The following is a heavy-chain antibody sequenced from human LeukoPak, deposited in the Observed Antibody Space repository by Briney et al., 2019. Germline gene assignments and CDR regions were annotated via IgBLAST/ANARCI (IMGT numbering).Heavy chain of an antibody. D-gene: IGHD1-26*01. Sequence: GESLKISCKGSGYTFTSYDINWVRQASGQGLEWMGWMNPNTGNTGYAQKFQGRVTITRNTSISTVYMELSSLRSEDTAVYYCARGVGATISYYHYYIDVWGKGTTVTVSS. V-gene: IGHV1-8*03. CDR1: GYTFTSYD. CDR3: ARGVGATISYYHYYIDV. CDR2: MNPNTGNT. J-gene: IGHJ6*03.